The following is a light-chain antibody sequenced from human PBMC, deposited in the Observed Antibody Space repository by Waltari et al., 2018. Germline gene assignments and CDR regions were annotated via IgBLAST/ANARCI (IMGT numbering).Light chain of an antibody. J-gene: IGLJ3*02. CDR2: DVT. Sequence: QSALTQPRSVSGSPGQSVTISCTGTSSDVSSYNYVSWYKQHPGKAPKLIIYDVTKRPSGVPDRFSGSKSGNTASLTISGLQAEDEADYYCCSYAGSYTWVFGGVTELTVL. CDR3: CSYAGSYTWV. CDR1: SSDVSSYNY. V-gene: IGLV2-11*01.